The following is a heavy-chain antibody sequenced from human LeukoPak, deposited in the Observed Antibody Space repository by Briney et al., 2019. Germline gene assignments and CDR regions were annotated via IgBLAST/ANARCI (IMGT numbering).Heavy chain of an antibody. CDR1: GGSISSYY. V-gene: IGHV4-59*01. D-gene: IGHD2-2*01. CDR3: ARVLEVPAATLGDAFDI. J-gene: IGHJ3*02. CDR2: IYYSGST. Sequence: NPSETLSPTCTVSGGSISSYYWSWIRQPPGKGLEWIGYIYYSGSTNYNPSLKSRVTISVDTSKNQFSLKLSSVTAADTAVYYCARVLEVPAATLGDAFDIWGQGTMVTVSS.